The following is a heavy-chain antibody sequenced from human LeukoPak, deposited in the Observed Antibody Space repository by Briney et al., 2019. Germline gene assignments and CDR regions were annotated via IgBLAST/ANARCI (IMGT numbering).Heavy chain of an antibody. V-gene: IGHV4-30-2*01. D-gene: IGHD5-12*01. CDR2: IFHSGTT. Sequence: PSETLSLTCAVSGGSISSGTNSWNWIPQPPGVGLEWIGYIFHSGTTYYNTFHKSRVTITVNRSRTQFSLKLSSVTAADTAVYYCARGYSDYPYFFDYWGQGTQVTVSS. CDR1: GGSISSGTNS. J-gene: IGHJ4*02. CDR3: ARGYSDYPYFFDY.